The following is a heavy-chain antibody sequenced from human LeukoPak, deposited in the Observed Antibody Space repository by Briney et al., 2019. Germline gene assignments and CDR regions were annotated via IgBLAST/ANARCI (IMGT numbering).Heavy chain of an antibody. D-gene: IGHD6-19*01. Sequence: PSETLSLTCTVSGGSISSSSYYWGWIRQPPGKGLEWIGEINHSGSTNYNPSLKSRVTISVDTSKNQFSLKLSSVTAADTAVYYCARRQQWLVRHSTRYNWFDPWGQGTLVTVSS. CDR1: GGSISSSSYY. CDR2: INHSGST. CDR3: ARRQQWLVRHSTRYNWFDP. J-gene: IGHJ5*02. V-gene: IGHV4-39*07.